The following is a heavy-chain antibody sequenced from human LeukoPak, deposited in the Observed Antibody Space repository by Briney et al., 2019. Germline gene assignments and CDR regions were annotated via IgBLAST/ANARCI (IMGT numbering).Heavy chain of an antibody. CDR3: ARVSRNCSSTSCLYYYYYYMDV. J-gene: IGHJ6*03. D-gene: IGHD2-2*01. CDR1: GYTFTSYD. CDR2: IIPILGIA. Sequence: ASVKVSCKASGYTFTSYDINWVRRATGQGLEWMGRIIPILGIANYAQKFQGRVTITADKSTSTAYMELSSLRSEDTAVYYCARVSRNCSSTSCLYYYYYYMDVWGKGTTVTVSS. V-gene: IGHV1-69*04.